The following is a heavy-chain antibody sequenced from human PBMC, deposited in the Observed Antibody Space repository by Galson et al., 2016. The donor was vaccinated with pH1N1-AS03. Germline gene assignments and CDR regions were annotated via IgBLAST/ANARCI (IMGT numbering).Heavy chain of an antibody. CDR2: ISHDGSNR. D-gene: IGHD3-22*01. J-gene: IGHJ3*01. Sequence: SLRLSCAASGYTFSTFALHWVRQAPGKGLEALAFISHDGSNRYYTQSVRGRFAISRDNSKNTLYLQMNSLRPDDTAVYYCARDRSYDHIGGAFDLWGQGTMVTVSS. CDR3: ARDRSYDHIGGAFDL. CDR1: GYTFSTFA. V-gene: IGHV3-30*09.